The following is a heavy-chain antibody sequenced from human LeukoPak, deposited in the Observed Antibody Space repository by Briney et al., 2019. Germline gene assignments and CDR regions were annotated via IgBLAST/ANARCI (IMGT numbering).Heavy chain of an antibody. CDR2: INPSGGST. CDR1: GYTFTSYY. J-gene: IGHJ4*02. Sequence: ASVKVSCKASGYTFTSYYMHWVRQAPGQGLEGMGIINPSGGSTSYAQKFQGRVTMTRDTSTSTVYMELSSLRSEDTAVYYCARDEAVTGYFDYWGKGPRVTASS. V-gene: IGHV1-46*01. D-gene: IGHD3-10*01. CDR3: ARDEAVTGYFDY.